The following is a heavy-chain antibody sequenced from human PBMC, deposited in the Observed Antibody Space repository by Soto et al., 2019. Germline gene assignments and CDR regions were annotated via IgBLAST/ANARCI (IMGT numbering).Heavy chain of an antibody. CDR2: IYYSGST. V-gene: IGHV4-39*01. J-gene: IGHJ4*02. D-gene: IGHD3-22*01. CDR1: GGSISSSSYY. CDR3: ARTATDDSSGYCYEVWYFDY. Sequence: PSETLSLTCTVSGGSISSSSYYWGWIRQPPGKGLEWIGSIYYSGSTYYNPSLKSRVTISVDTSKNQFSLKLSSVTAADTAVYYCARTATDDSSGYCYEVWYFDYWGQGTLVTVSS.